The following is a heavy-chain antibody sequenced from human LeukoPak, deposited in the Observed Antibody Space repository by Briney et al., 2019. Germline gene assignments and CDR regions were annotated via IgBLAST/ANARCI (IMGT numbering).Heavy chain of an antibody. CDR3: AKDREDSAMISGVFDL. CDR2: ISGSGGHT. D-gene: IGHD5-18*01. J-gene: IGHJ2*01. CDR1: GFTFTSYA. Sequence: GGSLRLSCEASGFTFTSYAMTWVRQAPGKGLEWVSGISGSGGHTYNADSVEGRFIISRDNSKNTVSLQLSSLRVEDTAVYFCAKDREDSAMISGVFDLWGRGTLVTVSS. V-gene: IGHV3-23*01.